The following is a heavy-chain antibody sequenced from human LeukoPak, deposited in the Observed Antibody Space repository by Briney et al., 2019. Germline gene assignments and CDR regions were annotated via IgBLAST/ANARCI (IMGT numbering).Heavy chain of an antibody. CDR2: IIPIFGTA. J-gene: IGHJ5*02. CDR1: GGTFSSYA. Sequence: SVKVSCKASGGTFSSYAISWVRQAPGQGLEWMGGIIPIFGTANYAQKLQGRVTMTTDTSTSTAYMELRSLRSDDTAVYYCARGRGSYRPWGQGTLVTVSS. CDR3: ARGRGSYRP. D-gene: IGHD1-26*01. V-gene: IGHV1-69*05.